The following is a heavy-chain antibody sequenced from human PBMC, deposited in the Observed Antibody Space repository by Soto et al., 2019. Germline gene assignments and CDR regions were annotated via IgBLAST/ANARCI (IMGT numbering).Heavy chain of an antibody. D-gene: IGHD3-10*01. CDR2: IISIFGTA. CDR1: GGTFSSYA. J-gene: IGHJ1*01. CDR3: ARAARSTMVRAYSH. Sequence: SVKVSCKASGGTFSSYAISWVRQAPGQGLEWMGGIISIFGTANYAQKFQGRVTITADESTSTAYMELSSLRSEDTAVYYCARAARSTMVRAYSHWGQGTLVTVSS. V-gene: IGHV1-69*13.